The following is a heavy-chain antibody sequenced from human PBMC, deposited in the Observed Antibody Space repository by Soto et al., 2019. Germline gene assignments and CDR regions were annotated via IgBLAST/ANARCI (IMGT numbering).Heavy chain of an antibody. CDR1: GFNVSSNY. CDR2: LYRGGNK. J-gene: IGHJ6*02. V-gene: IGHV3-53*01. CDR3: ERDSALIFNGLDV. D-gene: IGHD3-9*01. Sequence: GWSLRLSCAASGFNVSSNYMTWVRQAPGKGLEWVSLLYRGGNKYYADSVKGRFTISRDNSKNTLYLQMNSLKAEDTAVYYCERDSALIFNGLDVWGRCTTVTVSS.